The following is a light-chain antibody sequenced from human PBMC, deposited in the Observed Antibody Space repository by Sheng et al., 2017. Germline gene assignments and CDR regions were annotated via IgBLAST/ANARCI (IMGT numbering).Light chain of an antibody. J-gene: IGLJ1*01. CDR2: DVS. CDR3: CSYAATATYV. V-gene: IGLV2-23*02. CDR1: RNDVVSYNF. Sequence: QSALTQPASVSGSPGQSITISCTGTRNDVVSYNFVSWYQQHPGRAPKLIIYDVSKRPSGVSNHFSGSKSGNTASLTISGLQAEDEADYYCCSYAATATYVFGTGTKVTVL.